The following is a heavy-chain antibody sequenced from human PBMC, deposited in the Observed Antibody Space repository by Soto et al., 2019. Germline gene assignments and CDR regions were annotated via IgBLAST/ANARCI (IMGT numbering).Heavy chain of an antibody. V-gene: IGHV1-3*01. CDR1: GYTFTSYA. CDR3: ARDYDSSGYYLVPFDY. D-gene: IGHD3-22*01. CDR2: INAGNGNT. J-gene: IGHJ4*02. Sequence: ASVKVSCKASGYTFTSYAMHWVRQAPGQRLEWMGWINAGNGNTKYSQKFQGRVTITRDTSASTAYMELSSLRSEDTAVYYCARDYDSSGYYLVPFDYWGQGTLVTVSS.